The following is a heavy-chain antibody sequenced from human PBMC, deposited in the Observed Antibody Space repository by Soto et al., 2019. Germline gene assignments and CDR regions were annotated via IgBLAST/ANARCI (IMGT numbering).Heavy chain of an antibody. D-gene: IGHD6-6*01. Sequence: SETLSLTCTVSGGSISSSSYYWGWIRQPPGKGLEWIGSIYYSGSTYYNPSLKSRVTISVDTSKNQFSLKLSSVTAADTAVYYCARVGRRQLGLGDAFDIWGQGTMVTVSS. V-gene: IGHV4-39*01. CDR1: GGSISSSSYY. CDR2: IYYSGST. J-gene: IGHJ3*02. CDR3: ARVGRRQLGLGDAFDI.